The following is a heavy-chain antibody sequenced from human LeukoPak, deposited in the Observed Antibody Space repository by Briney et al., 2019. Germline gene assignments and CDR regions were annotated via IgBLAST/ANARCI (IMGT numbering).Heavy chain of an antibody. CDR1: GYTFTDYF. CDR2: INPNSGGT. Sequence: ASVKVSCKASGYTFTDYFIHWVRQAPGQGLEWMGWINPNSGGTNYAQKFQGRVTMTRDTSISTAYMELSGLRSDDTAVYSCARHLDWGLLYWGQGTLVTVSS. CDR3: ARHLDWGLLY. V-gene: IGHV1-2*02. D-gene: IGHD7-27*01. J-gene: IGHJ4*02.